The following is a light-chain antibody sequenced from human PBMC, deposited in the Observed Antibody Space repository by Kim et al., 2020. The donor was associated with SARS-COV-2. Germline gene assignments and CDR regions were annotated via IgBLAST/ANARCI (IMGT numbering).Light chain of an antibody. CDR2: QDT. V-gene: IGLV3-1*01. Sequence: SYELTQPLSVSVSPRQTASIACSGDKLGDKFACWYQQKPGQSPVLVIYQDTKRPSGIPERFSGSNSGNTATLTIRGTQAMDEADYYCQAWDSSSVVFGGGTQLTVL. CDR3: QAWDSSSVV. J-gene: IGLJ2*01. CDR1: KLGDKF.